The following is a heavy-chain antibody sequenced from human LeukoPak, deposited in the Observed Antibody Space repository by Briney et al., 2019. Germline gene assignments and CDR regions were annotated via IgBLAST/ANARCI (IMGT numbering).Heavy chain of an antibody. CDR1: GGTFSSYA. D-gene: IGHD3-10*01. V-gene: IGHV1-69*04. CDR2: IIPILGIA. CDR3: ARSPDYYGSGSYARENY. Sequence: SVKVSCKASGGTFSSYAISWVRQAPGQGLEWMGRIIPILGIANYAQKFQGRVTITADKSTSTAYMELSSLRSEDTAVYYCARSPDYYGSGSYARENYWGQGTLVTVSS. J-gene: IGHJ4*02.